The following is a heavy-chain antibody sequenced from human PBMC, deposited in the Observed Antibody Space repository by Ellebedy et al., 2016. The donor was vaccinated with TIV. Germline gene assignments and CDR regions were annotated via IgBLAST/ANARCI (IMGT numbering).Heavy chain of an antibody. D-gene: IGHD6-13*01. Sequence: PGGSLRLSCATSGFTFSTFAMNWVRQAPGKGLEWVSAITGSGHSTYYADSVKGRFTVSRDTSKNTLYLQMNSLRAEDTAVYYCTKGTQQQEVISCFDYWGQGTLVAVSS. CDR1: GFTFSTFA. CDR2: ITGSGHST. J-gene: IGHJ4*02. V-gene: IGHV3-23*01. CDR3: TKGTQQQEVISCFDY.